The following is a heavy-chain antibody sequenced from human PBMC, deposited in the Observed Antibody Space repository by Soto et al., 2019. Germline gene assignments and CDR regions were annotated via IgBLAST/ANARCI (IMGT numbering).Heavy chain of an antibody. V-gene: IGHV4-39*01. D-gene: IGHD2-2*02. J-gene: IGHJ5*02. Sequence: PSETLSLTCTVSGGSISSSSCYWGWIRQPPGKGLEWIGSIYYSGSTYYNPSLKSRVTISVDTSKNQFSLKLSSVTAADTAVYYCARHAADIVVVPAAIRPYNWFDPWGQGTLVTVYS. CDR2: IYYSGST. CDR3: ARHAADIVVVPAAIRPYNWFDP. CDR1: GGSISSSSCY.